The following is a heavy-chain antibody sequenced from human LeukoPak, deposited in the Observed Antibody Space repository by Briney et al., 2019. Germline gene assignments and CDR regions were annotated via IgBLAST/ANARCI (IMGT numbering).Heavy chain of an antibody. CDR3: AGGRENYDSNAYYRPYYGMDV. D-gene: IGHD3-22*01. V-gene: IGHV1-2*02. CDR1: GYTFTGYY. CDR2: INPNSGGT. Sequence: ASVKVSCKASGYTFTGYYMHWVRQAPGQGLEWMGWINPNSGGTNYAQKIQGRVTMTRDTSISTAYMELSSLRSEDTAVYFCAGGRENYDSNAYYRPYYGMDVWGQGTTVTVSS. J-gene: IGHJ6*02.